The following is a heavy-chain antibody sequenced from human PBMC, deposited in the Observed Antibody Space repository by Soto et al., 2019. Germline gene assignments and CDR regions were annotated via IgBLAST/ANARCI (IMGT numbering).Heavy chain of an antibody. V-gene: IGHV3-23*01. CDR2: IGGSGTGGRT. CDR3: AESPGGPHGYNSDYYGMDV. J-gene: IGHJ6*02. CDR1: GLTFSTYA. Sequence: EVHLLESGGDLVQPGGSLRLSCTASGLTFSTYAMSWVRQAPGKGLEWVSAIGGSGTGGRTYYADSGKGRFTISRDNSKKTVYLQMNSLRADDTAVYYCAESPGGPHGYNSDYYGMDVWGQGTTVTVSS. D-gene: IGHD5-12*01.